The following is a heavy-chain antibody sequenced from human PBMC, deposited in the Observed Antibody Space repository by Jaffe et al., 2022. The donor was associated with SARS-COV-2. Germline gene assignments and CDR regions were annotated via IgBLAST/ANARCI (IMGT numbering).Heavy chain of an antibody. CDR2: MNPNSGNT. J-gene: IGHJ6*02. Sequence: QVQLVQSGAEVKKPGASVKVSCKASGYTFTSYDINWVRQATGQGLEWMGWMNPNSGNTGYAQKFQGRVTMTRNTSISTAYMELSSLRSEDTAVYYCARETVGSGWYDNYYYYGMDVWGQGTTVTVSS. CDR1: GYTFTSYD. D-gene: IGHD6-19*01. V-gene: IGHV1-8*01. CDR3: ARETVGSGWYDNYYYYGMDV.